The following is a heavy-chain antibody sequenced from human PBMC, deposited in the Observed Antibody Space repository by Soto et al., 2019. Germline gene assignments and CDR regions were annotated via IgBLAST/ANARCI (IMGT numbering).Heavy chain of an antibody. CDR2: IIPIFGTA. CDR1: GGTFSSYA. J-gene: IGHJ6*02. D-gene: IGHD2-2*02. Sequence: QVQLVQSGAEVKKPGSSVKVSCKASGGTFSSYAISWVRQAPGQGLEWMGGIIPIFGTANYAQKFQGRVTIPADESTSTAYMELSSLRSEDTAVYYCARNPLLILVPAAIQNYYYYYGMDVWGQGTTVTVSS. V-gene: IGHV1-69*12. CDR3: ARNPLLILVPAAIQNYYYYYGMDV.